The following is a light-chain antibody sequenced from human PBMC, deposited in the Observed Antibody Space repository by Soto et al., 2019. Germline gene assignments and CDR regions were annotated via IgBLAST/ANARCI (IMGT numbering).Light chain of an antibody. CDR1: SSDVGGYNY. CDR3: SSYTSSRTVV. J-gene: IGLJ2*01. CDR2: DVS. Sequence: QSALTQPASGSGSPGQSITISCTGTSSDVGGYNYVSWYQQHPGKDPKLMIYDVSNRPSGVSNRFSGSKSGNTASLTISGLQAEDEADYYCSSYTSSRTVVFGGGTKLTVL. V-gene: IGLV2-14*01.